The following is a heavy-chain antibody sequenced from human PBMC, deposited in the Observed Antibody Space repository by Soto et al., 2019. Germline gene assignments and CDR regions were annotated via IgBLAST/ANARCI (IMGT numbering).Heavy chain of an antibody. CDR2: ISGSGGST. V-gene: IGHV3-23*01. CDR3: ARPKSAFGRDYGFDI. J-gene: IGHJ3*02. Sequence: EVQLLESGGGLVQPGGSLRLSCAASEFTFTSYAMSWVRQAPGKGLEWVSAISGSGGSTDYADSVKGRFNISRDSSKNTLYLQMNSLRAEDTAVYYCARPKSAFGRDYGFDIWGQGTMVTVSS. CDR1: EFTFTSYA. D-gene: IGHD3-16*01.